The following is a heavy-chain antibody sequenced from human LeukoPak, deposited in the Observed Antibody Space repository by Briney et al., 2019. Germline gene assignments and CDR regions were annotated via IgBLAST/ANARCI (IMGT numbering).Heavy chain of an antibody. D-gene: IGHD5-24*01. CDR3: ASSGGGMARLNY. V-gene: IGHV4-38-2*02. J-gene: IGHJ4*02. Sequence: SETLSLTCTVSGDSISTYYWSWIRQPPGKGLEWIGSIYHSGSTYYNPSLKSRVTISVDTSKNQFSLKLSSVTAADTAVYYCASSGGGMARLNYWGQGTLVTVSS. CDR1: GDSISTYY. CDR2: IYHSGST.